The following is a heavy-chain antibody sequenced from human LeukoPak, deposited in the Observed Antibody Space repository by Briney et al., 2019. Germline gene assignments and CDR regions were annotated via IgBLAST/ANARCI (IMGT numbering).Heavy chain of an antibody. D-gene: IGHD3-22*01. V-gene: IGHV1-2*02. Sequence: ASVKVSCKASGFIFTGYYMHWVRQAPGQGLEWMGWINPNSGGTNYAQKFQGRVTMTRDTSISTAYMELSRLRSDDTAVYYCARDEMSDSSGYYLPFDYWGQGTLVTVSS. CDR1: GFIFTGYY. J-gene: IGHJ4*02. CDR3: ARDEMSDSSGYYLPFDY. CDR2: INPNSGGT.